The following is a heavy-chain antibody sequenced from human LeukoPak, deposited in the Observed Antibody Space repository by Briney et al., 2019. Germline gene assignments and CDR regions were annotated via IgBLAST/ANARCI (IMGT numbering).Heavy chain of an antibody. J-gene: IGHJ4*02. CDR2: INPNSGGT. Sequence: ASVKVSCKASGYTFTSYYMHWVRQAPGQGLEWMGWINPNSGGTNYAQKFQGRVTMTRDTSISTAYMELSRLRSDDTAVYYCARVLGFGETNDYWGQGTLVTVSS. D-gene: IGHD3-10*01. CDR3: ARVLGFGETNDY. V-gene: IGHV1-2*02. CDR1: GYTFTSYY.